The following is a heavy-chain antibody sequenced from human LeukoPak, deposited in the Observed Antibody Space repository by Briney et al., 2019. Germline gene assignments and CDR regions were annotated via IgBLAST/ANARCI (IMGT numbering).Heavy chain of an antibody. Sequence: GGSLRLSCAASGFTFSSYAMRWVRQAPGKGLEWVSAISGSGGSTYYADSVKGRFTISRDNSKNTLYLQMYSLRAEDTAVYFCAKSGSSGYYFPRSDAFDIWGQGTMVTVSS. D-gene: IGHD3-22*01. CDR3: AKSGSSGYYFPRSDAFDI. J-gene: IGHJ3*02. V-gene: IGHV3-23*01. CDR1: GFTFSSYA. CDR2: ISGSGGST.